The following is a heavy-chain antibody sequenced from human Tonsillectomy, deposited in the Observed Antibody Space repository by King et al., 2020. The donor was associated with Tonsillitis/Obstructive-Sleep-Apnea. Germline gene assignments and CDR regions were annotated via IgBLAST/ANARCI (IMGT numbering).Heavy chain of an antibody. CDR3: AKVATAMVTGGDY. Sequence: VQLVESGGGVVQPGRSLRLSCAASGFTFSSYGMHWVRQAPGKGLEWVAVISYDGSNKYYADSVKGRFTISRDNSKNTLYLQMNSLRAEDTAVYYCAKVATAMVTGGDYWGQGTLVTVSS. D-gene: IGHD5-18*01. CDR2: ISYDGSNK. V-gene: IGHV3-30*18. J-gene: IGHJ4*02. CDR1: GFTFSSYG.